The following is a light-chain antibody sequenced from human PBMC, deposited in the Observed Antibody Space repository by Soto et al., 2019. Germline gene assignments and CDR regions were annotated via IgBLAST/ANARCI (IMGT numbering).Light chain of an antibody. CDR3: SSYTSSNTLI. CDR2: DVS. Sequence: QSVLTQPASVSGSPGQSITISCTGTSSDVGGYNYASWYQHHPGKAPKLMIYDVSNRPSGVSNRFSGSKSGNTASLTISGLQAEDEADYYCSSYTSSNTLIFGTGTKVTVL. J-gene: IGLJ1*01. CDR1: SSDVGGYNY. V-gene: IGLV2-14*03.